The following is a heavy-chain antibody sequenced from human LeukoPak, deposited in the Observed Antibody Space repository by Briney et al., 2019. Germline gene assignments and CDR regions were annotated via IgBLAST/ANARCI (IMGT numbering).Heavy chain of an antibody. V-gene: IGHV4-59*01. Sequence: SETLSLTCTVSGGSISSYYWSWIRQPPGKGLEWIGYIYYSGSTNYNPSLKSRVTISVDTSKNQLSLKLSSVTAADTAVYYCAREYVVRQWLVRRYFDYWGQGTLVTVSS. D-gene: IGHD6-19*01. CDR1: GGSISSYY. J-gene: IGHJ4*02. CDR3: AREYVVRQWLVRRYFDY. CDR2: IYYSGST.